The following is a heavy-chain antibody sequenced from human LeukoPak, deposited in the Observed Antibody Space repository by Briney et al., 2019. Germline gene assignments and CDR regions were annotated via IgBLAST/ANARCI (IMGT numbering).Heavy chain of an antibody. CDR3: AAAYSSGWYGTLDY. D-gene: IGHD6-19*01. J-gene: IGHJ4*02. Sequence: GTSVKVSCKASGFTFTSSAMQWVRQARGQRLEWIGWIVVGSGNTNYAQKFQERATITRDMSTSTAYMELSSLRSEDTAVYYCAAAYSSGWYGTLDYWGQGTLVTVSS. CDR1: GFTFTSSA. CDR2: IVVGSGNT. V-gene: IGHV1-58*02.